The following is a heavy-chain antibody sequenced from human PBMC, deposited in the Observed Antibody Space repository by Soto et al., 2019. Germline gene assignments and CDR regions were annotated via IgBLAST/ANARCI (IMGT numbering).Heavy chain of an antibody. CDR2: ITDSGATT. CDR3: AKLPSRSSDFWSGYVDP. Sequence: EVQLLESGGALVQPGESLRLSCAASGLTFNFYAMAWVRQAPGKGLEWVSTITDSGATTNYADSVKGRFTISRDNAKNMLYLQMHSLTVADTAVYYCAKLPSRSSDFWSGYVDPWGQGALVTVSS. V-gene: IGHV3-23*01. CDR1: GLTFNFYA. D-gene: IGHD3-3*01. J-gene: IGHJ5*02.